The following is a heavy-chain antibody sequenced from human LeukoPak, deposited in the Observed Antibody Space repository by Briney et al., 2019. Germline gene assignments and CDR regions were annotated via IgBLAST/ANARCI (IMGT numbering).Heavy chain of an antibody. CDR1: GGSFSGYY. Sequence: SETLSLTCAVYGGSFSGYYWSWIRQPPGKGPEWIGEINHSGSTNYNPSLKSRVTISVDTSKNQFSLKLSSVTAADTAVYYCARGYSGYGGYYFDYWGQGTLVTVSS. D-gene: IGHD5-12*01. CDR3: ARGYSGYGGYYFDY. CDR2: INHSGST. V-gene: IGHV4-34*01. J-gene: IGHJ4*02.